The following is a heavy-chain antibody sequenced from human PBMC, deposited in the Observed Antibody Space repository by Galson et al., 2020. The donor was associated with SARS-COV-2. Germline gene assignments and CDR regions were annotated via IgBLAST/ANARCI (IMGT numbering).Heavy chain of an antibody. CDR2: ISPYNGKT. D-gene: IGHD2-2*01. J-gene: IGHJ6*02. V-gene: IGHV1-18*01. CDR3: VRDGGEVTVVVPPSMPGLLRNTQLKRYYPMDV. CDR1: GYPFNTYG. Sequence: ASVKVSCKASGYPFNTYGVSWVRQAPGQGLEWMGWISPYNGKTNYAQKFRGRVSLTTDTSTSTAHMEVRSLRSDDTAEYYCVRDGGEVTVVVPPSMPGLLRNTQLKRYYPMDVWGQGTTVTVSS.